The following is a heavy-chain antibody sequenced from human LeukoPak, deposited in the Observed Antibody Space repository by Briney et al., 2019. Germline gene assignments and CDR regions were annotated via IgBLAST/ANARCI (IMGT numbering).Heavy chain of an antibody. D-gene: IGHD3-22*01. J-gene: IGHJ5*02. Sequence: GESRKISWKGSGYSFTSYWIGWVRQMPGEGLEWMGIIYPGDSDTRHSTAFQGQVTISAAKSISPAYLQWSSLNASDTAMYYCARLGYYDSSALPGESDPWGQGTLVTVSS. CDR3: ARLGYYDSSALPGESDP. CDR1: GYSFTSYW. CDR2: IYPGDSDT. V-gene: IGHV5-51*01.